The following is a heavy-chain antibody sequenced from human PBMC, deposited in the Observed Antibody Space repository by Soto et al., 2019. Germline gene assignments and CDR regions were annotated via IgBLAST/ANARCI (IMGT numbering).Heavy chain of an antibody. CDR2: ISSSSSDI. J-gene: IGHJ4*02. Sequence: EVQLVESGGGLVKPGGSLRLSCAASGFTFSSYSMNWVLQAPGKELEWVSSISSSSSDIYYADSVKGRFTISRDNAKNSLYLQMNSLRAEDTAVYYCARETGYSSSWYDPPGYWGQGTLVTVSS. CDR1: GFTFSSYS. D-gene: IGHD6-13*01. CDR3: ARETGYSSSWYDPPGY. V-gene: IGHV3-21*01.